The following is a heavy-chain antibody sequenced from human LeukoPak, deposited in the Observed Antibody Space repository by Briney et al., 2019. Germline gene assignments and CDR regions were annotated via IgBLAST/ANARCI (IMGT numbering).Heavy chain of an antibody. J-gene: IGHJ2*01. Sequence: GGSLRLSCAASGFTFDDYAMYWVRQVPGKGLEWVSGISWNSGTIDYADSVKGRFTISRDNAKNSLYLQMNSLRAEDTAVYYCARNVPYFDLWGRGTLVTVSS. CDR2: ISWNSGTI. CDR3: ARNVPYFDL. V-gene: IGHV3-9*01. CDR1: GFTFDDYA.